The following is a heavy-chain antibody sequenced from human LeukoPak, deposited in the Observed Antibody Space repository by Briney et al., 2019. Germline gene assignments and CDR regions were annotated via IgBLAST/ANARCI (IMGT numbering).Heavy chain of an antibody. V-gene: IGHV3-23*01. CDR3: AKDGGLWVSAHWGDS. CDR2: ITTGDGIT. D-gene: IGHD7-27*01. Sequence: SGGSLRLSCTASGFTFSSYTMTWVRQAPGKGLKWVSTITTGDGITYYADSVKGRFTVSRDDSKNTLYLQMNSLRAEDTAVYYCAKDGGLWVSAHWGDSWGRGTLVTVSS. J-gene: IGHJ4*02. CDR1: GFTFSSYT.